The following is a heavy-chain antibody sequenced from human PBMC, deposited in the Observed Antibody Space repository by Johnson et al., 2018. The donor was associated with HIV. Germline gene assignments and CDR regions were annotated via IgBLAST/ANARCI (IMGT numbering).Heavy chain of an antibody. CDR1: GFTFSSYD. Sequence: QLVESGGGVVQPGTSLRLSCAASGFTFSSYDMHWVRQAPGKGLEWVAVARYDGVSQYYTDSVKGQFTVSRDNFNNAIYLEMDSLRVEDTSVYYCAREQGQQLVPDAFDIWGQGTMVTVSS. CDR3: AREQGQQLVPDAFDI. J-gene: IGHJ3*02. CDR2: ARYDGVSQ. D-gene: IGHD6-13*01. V-gene: IGHV3-33*01.